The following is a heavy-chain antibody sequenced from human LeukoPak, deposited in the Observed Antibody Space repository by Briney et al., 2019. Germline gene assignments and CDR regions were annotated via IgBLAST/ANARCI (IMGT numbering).Heavy chain of an antibody. Sequence: GASVKVSCKASGGTFSSYAISWVRQAPGQGLEWMGRIIPILGIANYAQKFQGRVTITADKSTSTAYMELSSLRPEDTAVYYCARVGSYCTTISCFDYWGQGTLVTVSS. J-gene: IGHJ4*02. CDR2: IIPILGIA. CDR3: ARVGSYCTTISCFDY. CDR1: GGTFSSYA. V-gene: IGHV1-69*04. D-gene: IGHD2-8*01.